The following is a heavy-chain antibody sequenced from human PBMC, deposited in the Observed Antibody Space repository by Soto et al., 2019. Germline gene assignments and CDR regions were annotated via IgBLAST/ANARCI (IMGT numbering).Heavy chain of an antibody. Sequence: EVQLVESGGGLVQPGGSLRLSCAVSGFTFSGYSFNWVRQAPGRGLEWVSFIGSTGSVTHYADSVMGRFTISRDNARNSLYLQMDSLRADDTAVYRCERARPTSGPAYGLDIWGQGTVVTVSS. CDR2: IGSTGSVT. CDR3: ERARPTSGPAYGLDI. D-gene: IGHD4-17*01. J-gene: IGHJ3*02. CDR1: GFTFSGYS. V-gene: IGHV3-48*04.